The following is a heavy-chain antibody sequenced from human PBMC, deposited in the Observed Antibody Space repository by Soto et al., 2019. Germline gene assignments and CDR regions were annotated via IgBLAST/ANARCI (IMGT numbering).Heavy chain of an antibody. V-gene: IGHV4-34*01. CDR2: INHSGST. Sequence: PSETLSLTCAVYGGSFIGYHWSWIRQPPGKGLEWIGEINHSGSTSYNPSLKSRVTISVDTSKNQFSLKVTSVTAADTAAYYCARGSGRGNGWGTYFYYGMDVWGQGTTVTVSS. J-gene: IGHJ6*02. D-gene: IGHD6-19*01. CDR1: GGSFIGYH. CDR3: ARGSGRGNGWGTYFYYGMDV.